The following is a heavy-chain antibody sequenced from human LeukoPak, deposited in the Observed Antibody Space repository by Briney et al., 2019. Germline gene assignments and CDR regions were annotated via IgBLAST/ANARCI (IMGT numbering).Heavy chain of an antibody. Sequence: GGSLRLSCAASGFTFSSYGMHWVRQAPGKGLEWVAVIWYDGSNKYYADSVKGRFTISRDNAKNSLYLQMNSLRAEDTAVYYCARDLSGGYYYGMDVWGKGTTVTVSS. CDR2: IWYDGSNK. D-gene: IGHD3-10*01. CDR1: GFTFSSYG. CDR3: ARDLSGGYYYGMDV. V-gene: IGHV3-33*01. J-gene: IGHJ6*04.